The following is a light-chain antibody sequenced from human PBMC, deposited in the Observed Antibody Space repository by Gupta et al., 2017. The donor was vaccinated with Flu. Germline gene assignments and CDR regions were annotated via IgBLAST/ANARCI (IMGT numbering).Light chain of an antibody. CDR2: GAS. CDR3: HQYVDSPG. V-gene: IGKV3-20*01. J-gene: IGKJ1*01. CDR1: QTVSSSY. Sequence: DIVLTQSPGTLSLSPGEGATLSCRASQTVSSSYLAWYQQKPGQAPRLLIYGASNRATGIPDRFGDSGSGTDFTLTISRLEPEDFAVYYCHQYVDSPGFGQGTKVEIK.